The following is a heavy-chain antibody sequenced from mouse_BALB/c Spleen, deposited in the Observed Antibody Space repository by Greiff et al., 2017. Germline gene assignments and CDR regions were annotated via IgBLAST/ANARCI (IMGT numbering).Heavy chain of an antibody. CDR1: GFTFSDYG. CDR2: ISNLAYSI. CDR3: ARGRDYAMDY. J-gene: IGHJ4*01. Sequence: EVKLVESGGGLVQPGGSRKLSCAASGFTFSDYGMAWVRQAPGKGPEWVAFISNLAYSIYYADTVTGRFTIPRENAKNTLYLEMSSLRSEDTAMYYCARGRDYAMDYWGQGTSVTVSS. V-gene: IGHV5-15*02.